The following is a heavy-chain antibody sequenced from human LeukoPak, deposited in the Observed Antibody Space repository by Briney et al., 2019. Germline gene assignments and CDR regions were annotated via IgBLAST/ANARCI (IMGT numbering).Heavy chain of an antibody. D-gene: IGHD3-9*01. CDR1: GFTFSSYS. CDR2: ISSSSSYI. Sequence: GGSLRLYCAASGFTFSSYSMNWVRQAPGKGLEWVSSISSSSSYIYYADPVKGRFTISRDNAKNSLYLQMNTLRVEDTAVYYCTRDLMDYDVSTGLHHYYMDVWGQGTTVTVSS. V-gene: IGHV3-21*01. CDR3: TRDLMDYDVSTGLHHYYMDV. J-gene: IGHJ6*02.